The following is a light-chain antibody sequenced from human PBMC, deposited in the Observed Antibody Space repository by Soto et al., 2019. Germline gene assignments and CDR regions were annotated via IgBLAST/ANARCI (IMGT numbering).Light chain of an antibody. CDR2: DAY. CDR3: QQRHMWPIT. J-gene: IGKJ5*01. Sequence: EVVLTQSPVTLSLSPGERATLSCRASQSFRGLLAWYQQKPGQAPRLLIYDAYNRATGIPPRFSGSGSGTDFTLTISSLELEDSAVYYCQQRHMWPITFGQGTRRGIK. V-gene: IGKV3-11*01. CDR1: QSFRGL.